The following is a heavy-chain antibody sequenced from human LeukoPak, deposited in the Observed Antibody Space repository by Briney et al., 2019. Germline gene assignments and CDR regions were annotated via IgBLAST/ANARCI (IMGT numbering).Heavy chain of an antibody. Sequence: GGSLRLSCTASGFTFGDYAMSWFRQAPGKGLEWVGFIRSKAYGGTTEYAASVKGRFTISRDNSKNTLYLQMNSLRAEDTAVYYCAKGTRITIFGVVQDYWGQGTLVTVSS. J-gene: IGHJ4*02. CDR3: AKGTRITIFGVVQDY. V-gene: IGHV3-49*03. CDR2: IRSKAYGGTT. D-gene: IGHD3-3*01. CDR1: GFTFGDYA.